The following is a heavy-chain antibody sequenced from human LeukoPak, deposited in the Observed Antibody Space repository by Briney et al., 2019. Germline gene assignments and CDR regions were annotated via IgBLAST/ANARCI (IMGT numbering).Heavy chain of an antibody. Sequence: PGGSLRLSCAASGFIFSSHSMSWVRQAPGKGLEWVSYISRSGSTIYYADSVKGRFAISRDDAKNSLYLQMNSLRAEDTAVYYCARRDPRELLLEYYFDYWGQGTLVTVSS. CDR1: GFIFSSHS. D-gene: IGHD2-15*01. J-gene: IGHJ4*02. V-gene: IGHV3-48*01. CDR2: ISRSGSTI. CDR3: ARRDPRELLLEYYFDY.